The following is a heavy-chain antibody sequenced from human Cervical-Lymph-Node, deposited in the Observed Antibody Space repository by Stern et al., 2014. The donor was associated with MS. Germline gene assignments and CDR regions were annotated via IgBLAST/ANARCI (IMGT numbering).Heavy chain of an antibody. D-gene: IGHD5-24*01. CDR1: GLTFSEQY. CDR3: AITIGSGWFDP. J-gene: IGHJ5*02. V-gene: IGHV3-11*01. CDR2: ISSGGSSI. Sequence: QVQLQESGGGLVKPGGSLRLSCAASGLTFSEQYMSWIRQAPGKGLEWVSDISSGGSSIYYADSVKGRFTISRDNAKNSLYLQMNSLRVEDTAIYYCAITIGSGWFDPWGQGTLVTVSS.